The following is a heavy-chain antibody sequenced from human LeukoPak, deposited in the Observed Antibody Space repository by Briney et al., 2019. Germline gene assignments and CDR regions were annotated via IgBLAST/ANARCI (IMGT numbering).Heavy chain of an antibody. Sequence: SETLSLTCAVSGYSISSGGYSWSWIRQPPGKGLEWIGYIYHSGSTYYNPSLKSRVTISVDRSKNQFSLKLSSVTAADTAVYYCARAALQPYAFDIWGQGTMVTVSS. CDR2: IYHSGST. CDR1: GYSISSGGYS. J-gene: IGHJ3*02. CDR3: ARAALQPYAFDI. V-gene: IGHV4-30-2*01.